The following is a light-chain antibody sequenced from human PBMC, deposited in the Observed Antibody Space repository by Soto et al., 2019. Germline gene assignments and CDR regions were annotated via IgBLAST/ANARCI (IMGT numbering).Light chain of an antibody. CDR1: QSVSSSY. V-gene: IGKV3-20*01. CDR3: QPYGSSRWT. Sequence: EIALTQSPGTLSLSPGERATLSCRASQSVSSSYLAWYQQNRGQAPSLLIYGAASRAPGIPDRFGGSGSGTDFTLTIRRLEPADFAVYYCQPYGSSRWTFGQGNKVEIK. CDR2: GAA. J-gene: IGKJ1*01.